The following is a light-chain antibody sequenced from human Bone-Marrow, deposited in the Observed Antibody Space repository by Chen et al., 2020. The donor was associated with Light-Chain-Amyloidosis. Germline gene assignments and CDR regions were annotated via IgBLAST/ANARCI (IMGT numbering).Light chain of an antibody. CDR1: QTISSNY. J-gene: IGKJ4*01. Sequence: EIVLTQSPGTLSLSPGEGANLSCRASQTISSNYLTWYQHKFGQAPRLLIYGSSSMATGIPDRFTGSGSGTDFTLTICRLVPEDFAMYYCQQYGTSPLTFGGGTKVEI. CDR3: QQYGTSPLT. V-gene: IGKV3-20*01. CDR2: GSS.